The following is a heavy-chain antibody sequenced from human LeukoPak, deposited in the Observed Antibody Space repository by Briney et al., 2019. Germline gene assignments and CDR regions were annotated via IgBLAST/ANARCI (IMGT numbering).Heavy chain of an antibody. CDR2: INPNNGGT. J-gene: IGHJ4*02. V-gene: IGHV1-2*06. D-gene: IGHD3-22*01. CDR1: GYNFIGYY. CDR3: AREGERSGYQLFDY. Sequence: ASVKVSCKTSGYNFIGYYIHWVRQAPGQGLEWMGRINPNNGGTNYAQRFRGRVTMTRDTSISTAYMDLSSLGSDDTAVYYCAREGERSGYQLFDYWGQGTLVTVSS.